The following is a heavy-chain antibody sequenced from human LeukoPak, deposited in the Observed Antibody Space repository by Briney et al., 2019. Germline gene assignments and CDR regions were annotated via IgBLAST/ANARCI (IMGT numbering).Heavy chain of an antibody. CDR2: ISSNGGST. CDR3: VTRQNYYGSGSSFDY. J-gene: IGHJ4*02. D-gene: IGHD3-10*01. CDR1: GFTFSSYA. V-gene: IGHV3-64D*06. Sequence: GGSLRLSCSASGFTFSSYAMHWVRQASGKGLEYVSAISSNGGSTYYADSVKGRFTISRDNSKNTLYLQMSSLRAEDTAVYYCVTRQNYYGSGSSFDYWGQGTLVTVSS.